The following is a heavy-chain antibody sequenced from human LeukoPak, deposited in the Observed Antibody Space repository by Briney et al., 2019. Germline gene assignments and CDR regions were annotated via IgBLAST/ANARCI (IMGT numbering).Heavy chain of an antibody. CDR3: AKVVYYDSGGYFYYYHYMDV. J-gene: IGHJ6*03. CDR2: ITASGDST. V-gene: IGHV3-23*01. CDR1: GFTFSSHA. D-gene: IGHD3-22*01. Sequence: GGSLRLSCAASGFTFSSHAMSWVRQAAGKGLDGVSGITASGDSTSYADSEKGRFTISRDNSRNTLYLQVNSLRAEDPAVYYCAKVVYYDSGGYFYYYHYMDVWGKGTTVTVSS.